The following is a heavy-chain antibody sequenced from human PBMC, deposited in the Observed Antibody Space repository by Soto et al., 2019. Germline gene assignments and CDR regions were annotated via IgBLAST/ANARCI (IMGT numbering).Heavy chain of an antibody. CDR2: ISSTTNYI. J-gene: IGHJ4*02. CDR3: ARESEDLTSNFDY. CDR1: GFTFTRYS. Sequence: GGSLRLSCAASGFTFTRYSMNWVRQAPGKGLEWVSSISSTTNYIYYGDSMKGRFTISRDNAKNSLYLEMNSLRAEDTAVYYCARESEDLTSNFDYWGQGTVVTVSS. V-gene: IGHV3-21*06.